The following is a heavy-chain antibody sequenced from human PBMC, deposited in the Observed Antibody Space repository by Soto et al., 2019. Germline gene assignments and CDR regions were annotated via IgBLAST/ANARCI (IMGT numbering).Heavy chain of an antibody. CDR3: ARGLISGSHYSGGWYYFDS. J-gene: IGHJ4*02. D-gene: IGHD1-26*01. V-gene: IGHV4-34*01. Sequence: QVQLQQSGAGLLKPSETLSLTCDVYGGSFSDYIWTWIRQTPGKGLQWIGQINHSGSANYNPSLXSPVPISVHTPXTXSXXELSSVTAADTAVYYCARGLISGSHYSGGWYYFDSWGQGTQVTVSS. CDR1: GGSFSDYI. CDR2: INHSGSA.